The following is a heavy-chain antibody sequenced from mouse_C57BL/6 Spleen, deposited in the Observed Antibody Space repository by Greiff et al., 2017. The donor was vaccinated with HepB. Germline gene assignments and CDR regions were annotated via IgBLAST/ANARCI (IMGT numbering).Heavy chain of an antibody. D-gene: IGHD4-1*01. CDR3: ARDWEYAMDY. CDR1: GYTFTSYG. CDR2: IYPRSGNT. Sequence: VKLVESGAELARPGASVKLSCKASGYTFTSYGISWVKQRTGQGLEWIGEIYPRSGNTYYNEKFKGKATLTADKSSSTAYMELRSLTSEDSAVYFCARDWEYAMDYWGQGTSVTVSS. J-gene: IGHJ4*01. V-gene: IGHV1-81*01.